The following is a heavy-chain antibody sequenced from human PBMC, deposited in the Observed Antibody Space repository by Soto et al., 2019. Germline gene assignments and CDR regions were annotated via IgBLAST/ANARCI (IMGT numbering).Heavy chain of an antibody. CDR3: AREVLGEQYYFDY. CDR1: GFTFSSYG. V-gene: IGHV3-33*01. Sequence: GGSLRLSCAASGFTFSSYGMHWVRQAPGKGLEWVAVIWYDGSNKYYADSVKGRFTISRDNSKNTLYLQMNSLRAEDTAVYYCAREVLGEQYYFDYWGQGTLVTVSS. CDR2: IWYDGSNK. D-gene: IGHD3-16*01. J-gene: IGHJ4*02.